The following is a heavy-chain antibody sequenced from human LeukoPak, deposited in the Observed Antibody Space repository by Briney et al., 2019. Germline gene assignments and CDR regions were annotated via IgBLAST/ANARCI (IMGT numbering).Heavy chain of an antibody. CDR3: ERGDIDH. Sequence: ASVKVSCKTSGYTFNIYYVQWVRQAPGQGLEWMGVIHPNDGGTTYAQKFQGRIIMTSDASTSTIYMELSSLKSDDTAVDYCERGDIDHWGQGTLVTVSS. CDR1: GYTFNIYY. V-gene: IGHV1-46*02. CDR2: IHPNDGGT. D-gene: IGHD2-15*01. J-gene: IGHJ5*02.